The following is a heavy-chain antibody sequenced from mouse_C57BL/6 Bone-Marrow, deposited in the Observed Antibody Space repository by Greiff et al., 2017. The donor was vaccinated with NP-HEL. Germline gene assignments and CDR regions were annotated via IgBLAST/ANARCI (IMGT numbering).Heavy chain of an antibody. Sequence: EVKLQESGAELVRPGASVKLSCTASGFNIKDDYMHWVKQRPEQGLEWIGWIDPENGDTEYASKFQGKATITADTSSNTAYLQLSSLTSEDTAVYYCTTSRDGYYNFDDWGQDTTLTVSS. CDR1: GFNIKDDY. J-gene: IGHJ2*01. CDR2: IDPENGDT. V-gene: IGHV14-4*01. D-gene: IGHD2-3*01. CDR3: TTSRDGYYNFDD.